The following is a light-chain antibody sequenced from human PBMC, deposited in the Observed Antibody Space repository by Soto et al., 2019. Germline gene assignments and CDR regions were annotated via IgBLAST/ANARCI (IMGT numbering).Light chain of an antibody. V-gene: IGKV1-5*01. CDR2: DAS. CDR3: QQSYSTPWT. CDR1: QSIRNW. Sequence: DIQMTQSPSTLSASVGDRVTITCRASQSIRNWLAWYQQKPGKVPKLLIYDASSLASGVPSRFSGSGSGTDFTLTISSLQPEDFATYYCQQSYSTPWTFGQGTKVDI. J-gene: IGKJ1*01.